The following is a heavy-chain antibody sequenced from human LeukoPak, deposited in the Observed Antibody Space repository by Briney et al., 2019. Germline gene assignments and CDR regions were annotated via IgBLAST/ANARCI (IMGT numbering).Heavy chain of an antibody. D-gene: IGHD1-26*01. CDR2: VHHSGST. Sequence: SETLSLTCAVSGGSISSRNWWSWVRQPPGKGLEWIGEVHHSGSTNYNPSLKSRVTIPVDTSNDQFSLILSSVTAADTAVYFCARELTYSGSHRNFDSWGQGTLVTVSS. J-gene: IGHJ4*02. V-gene: IGHV4-4*02. CDR3: ARELTYSGSHRNFDS. CDR1: GGSISSRNW.